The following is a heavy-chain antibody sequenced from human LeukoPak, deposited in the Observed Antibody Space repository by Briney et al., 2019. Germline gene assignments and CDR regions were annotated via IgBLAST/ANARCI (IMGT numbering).Heavy chain of an antibody. Sequence: GGSLRLSCAASGFTFSTSSMSWVRQSPGKGVEGISYIRGSSTTIYYADSVKGRFTIPRDNARNSLYLQMNDLRAEDTGVYFCARDARSHCGTDACYGPYFDYWGQGSLVTVSS. D-gene: IGHD2-2*01. CDR1: GFTFSTSS. CDR2: IRGSSTTI. V-gene: IGHV3-48*01. J-gene: IGHJ4*02. CDR3: ARDARSHCGTDACYGPYFDY.